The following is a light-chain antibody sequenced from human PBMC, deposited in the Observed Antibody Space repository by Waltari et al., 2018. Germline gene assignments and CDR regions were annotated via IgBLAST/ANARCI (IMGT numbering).Light chain of an antibody. J-gene: IGKJ5*01. V-gene: IGKV4-1*01. CDR1: QVFLYSSNKKDY. CDR2: WAS. CDR3: KQYHSAPT. Sequence: DIVMTQSPDSLAVSLGETATITCKASQVFLYSSNKKDYLAWYQHKVVQPPKLLIYWASTRESGVPDRFSGSGSGTDFTPTISTLQAEDVAVDYCKQYHSAPTFGQGTRLEIK.